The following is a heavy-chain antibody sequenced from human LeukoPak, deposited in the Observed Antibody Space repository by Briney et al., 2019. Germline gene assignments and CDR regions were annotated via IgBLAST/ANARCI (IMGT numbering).Heavy chain of an antibody. D-gene: IGHD3-3*01. CDR2: ISWNSGSI. CDR1: GFTFDDYA. CDR3: AKDSFFEGHFDY. V-gene: IGHV3-9*01. Sequence: GGSLRLSCAASGFTFDDYAMPWVRQAPGKGLEWVSGISWNSGSIGYADSVKGRFTISRDNSKNTLYLQMNSLRAEDTAVYYCAKDSFFEGHFDYWGQGTLVTVSS. J-gene: IGHJ4*02.